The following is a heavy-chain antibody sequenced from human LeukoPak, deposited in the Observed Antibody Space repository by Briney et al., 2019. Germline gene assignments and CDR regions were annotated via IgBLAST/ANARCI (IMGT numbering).Heavy chain of an antibody. J-gene: IGHJ4*02. CDR2: IYHSGST. CDR3: ARGDYYDFWSGYAYYFDY. D-gene: IGHD3-3*01. CDR1: GGSISSSNW. V-gene: IGHV4-4*02. Sequence: PSETLSLTCTVSGGSISSSNWWSWVRQPPGKGLEWIGEIYHSGSTHYNPSLKSRVTISVDKSKNQFSLKLNSVTAADTAVYYCARGDYYDFWSGYAYYFDYWGQGTLVTVSS.